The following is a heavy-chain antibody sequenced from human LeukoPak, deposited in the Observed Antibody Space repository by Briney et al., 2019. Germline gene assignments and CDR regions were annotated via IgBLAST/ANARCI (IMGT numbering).Heavy chain of an antibody. CDR1: GYTFTSYY. Sequence: ASVKVSCKASGYTFTSYYMHWVRQAPGQGLEWMGIINPSGGSTSYAQKFQGRVTITRDTSTSTVYMELSSLRSEDTAVYYCARAQYYYGSGTPIDYWGQGTLVTVSS. CDR2: INPSGGST. J-gene: IGHJ4*02. D-gene: IGHD3-10*01. CDR3: ARAQYYYGSGTPIDY. V-gene: IGHV1-46*01.